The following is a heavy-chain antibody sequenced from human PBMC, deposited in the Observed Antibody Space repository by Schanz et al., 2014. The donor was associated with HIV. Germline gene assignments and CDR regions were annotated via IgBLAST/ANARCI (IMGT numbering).Heavy chain of an antibody. Sequence: QVQLVESGGRVVQPGRSLRLSCAASGFTFSTFGMHWVRQAPGKGLEWVAAIWYDGSNKYYADSVKGRFTISRDNSKNTLYLQMNSLRADDTAVYYCARGSGPYYYYYGMDVWGQGTTVTVSS. J-gene: IGHJ6*02. CDR3: ARGSGPYYYYYGMDV. CDR2: IWYDGSNK. CDR1: GFTFSTFG. V-gene: IGHV3-33*01. D-gene: IGHD3-10*01.